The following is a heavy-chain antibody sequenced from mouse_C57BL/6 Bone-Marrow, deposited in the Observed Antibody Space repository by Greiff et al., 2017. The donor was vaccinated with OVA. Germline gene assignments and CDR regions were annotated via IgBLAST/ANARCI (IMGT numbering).Heavy chain of an antibody. D-gene: IGHD2-4*01. V-gene: IGHV1-42*01. CDR1: GYSFTGYY. CDR2: INPSTGGT. Sequence: EVQLQESGPELVKPGASVKISCKASGYSFTGYYMNWVKQSPEKSLEWIGEINPSTGGTTYNQKLKDKATLTVDKSSSTAYMQLKSLPSEDSAVYYCASITTGYYYAMDYWGQGTSVTVSS. J-gene: IGHJ4*01. CDR3: ASITTGYYYAMDY.